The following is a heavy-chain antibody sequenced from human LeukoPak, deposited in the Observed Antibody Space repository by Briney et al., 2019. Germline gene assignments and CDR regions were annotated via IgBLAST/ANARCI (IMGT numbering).Heavy chain of an antibody. D-gene: IGHD2-15*01. J-gene: IGHJ4*02. CDR1: GGSISSYY. CDR2: IYYSGST. Sequence: SETLSLTCTVSGGSISSYYWSWIRQPPGEGLEWIGYIYYSGSTNYNPSLKSRVTISVDTSKNQFSLKLSSVTAADTAVYYCARDCSGGSCYFDYWGQGTLVTVSS. V-gene: IGHV4-59*01. CDR3: ARDCSGGSCYFDY.